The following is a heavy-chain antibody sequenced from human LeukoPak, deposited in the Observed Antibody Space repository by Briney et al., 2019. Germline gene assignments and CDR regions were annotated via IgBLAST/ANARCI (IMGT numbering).Heavy chain of an antibody. J-gene: IGHJ4*02. Sequence: HPGGSLRLSCAASGFTFSSYEMNWVRQAPGKGLEWVSYISSSGSTIYYADSVKGRFTISRDNAKNSLYLRMNSLRAEDTAVYYCAKGLYARSGYDWRWDYWGQGTLVTVSS. CDR2: ISSSGSTI. V-gene: IGHV3-48*03. D-gene: IGHD5-12*01. CDR3: AKGLYARSGYDWRWDY. CDR1: GFTFSSYE.